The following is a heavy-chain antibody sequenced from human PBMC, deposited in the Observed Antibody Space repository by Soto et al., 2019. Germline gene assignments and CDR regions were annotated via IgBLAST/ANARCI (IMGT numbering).Heavy chain of an antibody. CDR2: ISSSSSTI. CDR3: ARPGAARLYYYYYGMDV. CDR1: GFTFSSYN. Sequence: GGSLRLSCAASGFTFSSYNMNWVRQAPGKGLEWVSYISSSSSTIYYADSVKGRFTISRDNAKNSLYLQMNSLRAEDMAVYYCARPGAARLYYYYYGMDVWGQGTTVIVSS. J-gene: IGHJ6*02. V-gene: IGHV3-48*04. D-gene: IGHD6-6*01.